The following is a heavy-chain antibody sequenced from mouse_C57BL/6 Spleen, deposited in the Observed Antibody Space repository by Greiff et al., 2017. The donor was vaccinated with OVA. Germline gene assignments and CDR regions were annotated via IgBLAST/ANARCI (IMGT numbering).Heavy chain of an antibody. CDR2: IHPNSGST. V-gene: IGHV1-64*01. CDR3: ARHYDYDGEFAY. Sequence: QVQLQQPGAELVKPGASVKLSCKASGYTFTSYWMHWVKQRPGQGLEWIGMIHPNSGSTNYNEKFKSKATLTVDKSSSTAYMQLSSLTSEDSAVYYCARHYDYDGEFAYWGQGTLVTVSA. CDR1: GYTFTSYW. J-gene: IGHJ3*01. D-gene: IGHD2-4*01.